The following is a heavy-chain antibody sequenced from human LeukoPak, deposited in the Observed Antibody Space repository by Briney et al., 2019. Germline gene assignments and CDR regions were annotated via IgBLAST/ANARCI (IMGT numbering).Heavy chain of an antibody. CDR3: ASPAGIPDY. V-gene: IGHV3-48*03. J-gene: IGHJ4*02. CDR2: ISISDSII. Sequence: GGSLRLSCAASGFTFSSYEMNWVRQAPGKGLEWVSYISISDSIIYYADSVKGRFTISRDNAKSSLYLQMHSLRAEDTAVYYCASPAGIPDYWGQGTLVTVSS. CDR1: GFTFSSYE. D-gene: IGHD1-14*01.